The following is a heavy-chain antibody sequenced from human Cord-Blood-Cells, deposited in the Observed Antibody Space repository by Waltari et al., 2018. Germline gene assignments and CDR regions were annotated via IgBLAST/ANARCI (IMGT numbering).Heavy chain of an antibody. CDR1: GYPLTELS. CDR2: FDPEDGEP. D-gene: IGHD3-3*01. V-gene: IGHV1-24*01. Sequence: QVQLVQSGAEVKKPGASVKVSCKVSGYPLTELSMHWVRQAPGKGLGWMGGFDPEDGEPIYAQKFQGRFTMTEDTSTDPAYMELSSLRSEDTAVYYCATGYYDFWSGFTTNWFDPWGQGTLVTVSS. CDR3: ATGYYDFWSGFTTNWFDP. J-gene: IGHJ5*02.